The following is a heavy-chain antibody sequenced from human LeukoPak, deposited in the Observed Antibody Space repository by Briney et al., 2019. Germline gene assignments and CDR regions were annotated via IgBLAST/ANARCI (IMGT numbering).Heavy chain of an antibody. D-gene: IGHD5-12*01. CDR3: ARVLVATIFDY. CDR1: GGSISSSSYY. J-gene: IGHJ4*02. Sequence: PSETLSLTCTVSGGSISSSSYYWGWIRQPPGKGLEWIGSIYYSGSTYYNPSLKSRVTISVDTSKNQFSLKLSSVTAADTVVYYCARVLVATIFDYWGQGTLVTVSS. CDR2: IYYSGST. V-gene: IGHV4-39*07.